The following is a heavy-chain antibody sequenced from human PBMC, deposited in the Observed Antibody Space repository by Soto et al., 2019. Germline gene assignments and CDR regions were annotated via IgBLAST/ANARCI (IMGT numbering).Heavy chain of an antibody. V-gene: IGHV1-69*13. J-gene: IGHJ4*02. CDR1: GGTFSSYA. CDR3: ARPIRCSSTSCYAPFDY. Sequence: ASVKVSCKASGGTFSSYAISWVRQAPGQGLEWMGGIIPIFGTANYAQKFQGRVTITADESTSTAYMELSSLRSEDTAVYYCARPIRCSSTSCYAPFDYWGQGTLVTVSS. D-gene: IGHD2-2*01. CDR2: IIPIFGTA.